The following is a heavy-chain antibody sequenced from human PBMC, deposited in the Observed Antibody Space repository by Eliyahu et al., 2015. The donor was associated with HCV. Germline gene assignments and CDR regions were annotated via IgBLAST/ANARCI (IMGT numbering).Heavy chain of an antibody. V-gene: IGHV4-39*01. J-gene: IGHJ4*02. Sequence: QLQLQESGPGLVKPSETLSLTCSVSGGSISSSGNFWGWIRQPPGKGLEWIGSIYHTGPTYYNPSLKSRVTMSVDTSKNLVSLKLASVTAADTAVYYCARSSVRLRWPFDYWGQGTLVTVSS. D-gene: IGHD4-23*01. CDR3: ARSSVRLRWPFDY. CDR1: GGSISSSGNF. CDR2: IYHTGPT.